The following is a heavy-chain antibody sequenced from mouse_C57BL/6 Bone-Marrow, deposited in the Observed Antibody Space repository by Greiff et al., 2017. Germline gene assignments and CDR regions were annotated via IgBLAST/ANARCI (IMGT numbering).Heavy chain of an antibody. D-gene: IGHD1-1*01. CDR3: ARRGYYGSSGFAY. V-gene: IGHV1-72*01. CDR2: IDPNSGGT. CDR1: GYTFTSYW. Sequence: VQLQQPGAELVKPGASVTLSCKASGYTFTSYWMHWVKQRPGRGLEWIGRIDPNSGGTKYNEKFKSKATLTVDKPSSTAYMQLSSLTSEDSAVYYCARRGYYGSSGFAYWGQGTLVTVSA. J-gene: IGHJ3*01.